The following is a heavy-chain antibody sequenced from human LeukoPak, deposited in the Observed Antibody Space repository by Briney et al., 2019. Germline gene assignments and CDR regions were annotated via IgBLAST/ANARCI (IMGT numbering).Heavy chain of an antibody. CDR2: FIPILGIA. V-gene: IGHV1-69*04. Sequence: SVKVSCKASGGTFSSYAISWVRQAPGQGLEWMGRFIPILGIANYAQKFQGRVTITADKSTSTAYMELSSLRSEDTAAYYCARGGWYQRSWGQGTLVTVSS. CDR3: ARGGWYQRS. J-gene: IGHJ5*02. CDR1: GGTFSSYA. D-gene: IGHD6-19*01.